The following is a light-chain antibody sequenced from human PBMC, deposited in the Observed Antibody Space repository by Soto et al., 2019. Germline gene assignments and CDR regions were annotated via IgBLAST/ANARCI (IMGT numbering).Light chain of an antibody. CDR3: AAWDDSLNVYV. J-gene: IGLJ1*01. V-gene: IGLV1-44*01. CDR2: RNN. Sequence: QSVLTQPPSASETPGQRVTISCSGSSSNIGSNTVNWYQQLPGTAPKLLIYRNNQRPSGVPDRFSGSKSGTSASLAISGLQSEDEADYYCAAWDDSLNVYVFGTGTKVTVL. CDR1: SSNIGSNT.